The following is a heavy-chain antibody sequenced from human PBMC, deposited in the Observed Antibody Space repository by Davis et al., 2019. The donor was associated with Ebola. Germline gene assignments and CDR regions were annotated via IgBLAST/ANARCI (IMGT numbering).Heavy chain of an antibody. CDR3: AREGTIVVVVAAANWFDP. V-gene: IGHV1-2*04. Sequence: ASVKVSCKASGGTFSSYAISWVRQAPGQGLEWMGWINPNSGGTNYAQKFQGWVTMTRDTSISTAYMELSRLRSDDTAVYYCAREGTIVVVVAAANWFDPWGQGTLVTVSS. CDR2: INPNSGGT. D-gene: IGHD2-15*01. J-gene: IGHJ5*02. CDR1: GGTFSSYA.